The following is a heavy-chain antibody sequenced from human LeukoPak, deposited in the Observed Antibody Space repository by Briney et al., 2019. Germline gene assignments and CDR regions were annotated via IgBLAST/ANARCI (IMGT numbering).Heavy chain of an antibody. Sequence: ASETLSLTCTVSGGSISSYYWNWIRQPPGKGLEWIGYIYYSGSTSYNPSLKSRVTISVDTSKNQFSLKLTSVTAADTAVYYCARHPASKREYFQHWGQGTLVTVSS. CDR2: IYYSGST. CDR1: GGSISSYY. J-gene: IGHJ1*01. D-gene: IGHD2-2*01. CDR3: ARHPASKREYFQH. V-gene: IGHV4-59*08.